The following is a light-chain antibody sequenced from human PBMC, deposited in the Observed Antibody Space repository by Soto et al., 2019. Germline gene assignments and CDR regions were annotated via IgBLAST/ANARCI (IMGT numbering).Light chain of an antibody. V-gene: IGLV1-51*02. CDR1: SSNIGNNY. J-gene: IGLJ3*02. CDR2: ENN. CDR3: GTWASSLSAGGV. Sequence: QSVLTQPPSVSAAPGQKVTISCSGSSSNIGNNYVSWYQQLPGTAPKLLIYENNKRPSGIPDRFSGSKSGTSATLGITGLQTGDEADYYCGTWASSLSAGGVFGGGTKVTVL.